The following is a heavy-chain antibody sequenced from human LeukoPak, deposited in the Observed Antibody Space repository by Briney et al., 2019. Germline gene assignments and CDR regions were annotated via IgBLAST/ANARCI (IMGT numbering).Heavy chain of an antibody. CDR1: GFAFSDYY. CDR2: ISISGSDT. J-gene: IGHJ4*02. CDR3: ARQIIAAAPAFDY. Sequence: GGSLRLSCAASGFAFSDYYMSWIRQAPGKGLDWLSYISISGSDTFYADSVSGRFTISRDNAKNSLYLQMNSLRAEDTAVYYCARQIIAAAPAFDYWGQGTLVTVSS. V-gene: IGHV3-11*06. D-gene: IGHD6-13*01.